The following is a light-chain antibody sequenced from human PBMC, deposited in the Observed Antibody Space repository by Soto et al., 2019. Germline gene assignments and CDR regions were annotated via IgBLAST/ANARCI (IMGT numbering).Light chain of an antibody. CDR1: SGYSNYK. V-gene: IGLV9-49*01. J-gene: IGLJ2*01. CDR2: VGTGGIVG. Sequence: QAVVTQPPSASASLGASVTLTCTLSSGYSNYKVDWYQQRPGKGPRFVMRVGTGGIVGSKGDGIPDRFSVLGSGLNRYLTIKNIQEEDESDYHCGADHGSGSNFPHVVFGGGTKLTVL. CDR3: GADHGSGSNFPHVV.